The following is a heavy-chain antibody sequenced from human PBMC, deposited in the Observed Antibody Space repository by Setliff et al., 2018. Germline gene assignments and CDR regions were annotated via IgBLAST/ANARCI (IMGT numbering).Heavy chain of an antibody. Sequence: ASVKVSCKASGYTFTSHYMHWVRQAPGLGLEWMGTINPSSGNTGYAQKFQGRVTITRNTSISTAYMELSSLRSEDTAVYYCARVESRYSSSWYFFDYWGQGTLVTVSS. CDR1: GYTFTSHY. CDR2: INPSSGNT. CDR3: ARVESRYSSSWYFFDY. D-gene: IGHD6-13*01. J-gene: IGHJ4*02. V-gene: IGHV1-46*01.